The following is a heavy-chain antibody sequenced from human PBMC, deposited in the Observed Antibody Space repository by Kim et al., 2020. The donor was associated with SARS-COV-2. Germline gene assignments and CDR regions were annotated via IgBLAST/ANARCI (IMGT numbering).Heavy chain of an antibody. Sequence: GGSLRLSCAASGFTFSNAWMSWVRQAPGKGLEWVGRIKSKTDGGTTDYAAPVKGRFTISRDDSKNTLYLQMNSLKTEDTAVYYCTTDAEVGVVVAATDYYYGMGVWGQGTTVTVSS. CDR2: IKSKTDGGTT. CDR1: GFTFSNAW. J-gene: IGHJ6*02. V-gene: IGHV3-15*01. CDR3: TTDAEVGVVVAATDYYYGMGV. D-gene: IGHD2-15*01.